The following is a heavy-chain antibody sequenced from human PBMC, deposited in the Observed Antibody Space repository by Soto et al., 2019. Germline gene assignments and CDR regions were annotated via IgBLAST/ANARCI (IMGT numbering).Heavy chain of an antibody. CDR3: ARHSKYYYDSSGYPDYYYGMDV. V-gene: IGHV5-10-1*01. CDR2: IDPSDSYT. Sequence: RXDSLTISCKGSGYSFTSYWISLVGQMPGKGLEWMGRIDPSDSYTNYSPSFQGHVTISADKPISTAYLQWSSLKASETAMYYCARHSKYYYDSSGYPDYYYGMDVWGQGTTVTVSS. D-gene: IGHD3-22*01. CDR1: GYSFTSYW. J-gene: IGHJ6*02.